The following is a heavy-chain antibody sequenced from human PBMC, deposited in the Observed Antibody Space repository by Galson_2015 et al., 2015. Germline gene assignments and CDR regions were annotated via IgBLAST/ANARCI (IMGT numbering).Heavy chain of an antibody. D-gene: IGHD6-19*01. CDR2: INAGNGNT. J-gene: IGHJ2*01. CDR1: GYTFTSYA. V-gene: IGHV1-3*01. Sequence: SVKVSCKASGYTFTSYAMHWVRQAPGQRLEWMGWINAGNGNTKYSQKFQGRVTITRDTSASTAYMELSSLRSEDTAVYYCARDIAVAVYWYFDLWGRGTLVTVSS. CDR3: ARDIAVAVYWYFDL.